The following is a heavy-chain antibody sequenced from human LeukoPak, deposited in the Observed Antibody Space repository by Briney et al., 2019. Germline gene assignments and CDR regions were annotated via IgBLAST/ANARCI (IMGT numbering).Heavy chain of an antibody. Sequence: PSETLSLTCTVSGASVGSAGYYWSWIRRPPGGGLEWIGYIYYISNTNYNPSLKGRVTMSVDPSKNQFSLKLNSVTAADTAVYYCARTQSQSGSYRYYFGYWGQGTLVTVSS. D-gene: IGHD1-26*01. V-gene: IGHV4-61*08. J-gene: IGHJ4*02. CDR2: IYYISNT. CDR3: ARTQSQSGSYRYYFGY. CDR1: GASVGSAGYY.